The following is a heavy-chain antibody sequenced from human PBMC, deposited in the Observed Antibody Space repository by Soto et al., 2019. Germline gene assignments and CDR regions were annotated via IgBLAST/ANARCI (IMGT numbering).Heavy chain of an antibody. J-gene: IGHJ6*02. V-gene: IGHV3-23*01. D-gene: IGHD6-13*01. CDR1: GFTFSSYA. Sequence: GGSLRLSCAASGFTFSSYAMSWVRQAPGKGLEWVSAISGSGGSTYYADSVKGRFTISRDNSKNTLYLQMNSLRAEDTAVYYCAKGDYSSSWLPNYYYYGMDVWGQGTTVTVSS. CDR3: AKGDYSSSWLPNYYYYGMDV. CDR2: ISGSGGST.